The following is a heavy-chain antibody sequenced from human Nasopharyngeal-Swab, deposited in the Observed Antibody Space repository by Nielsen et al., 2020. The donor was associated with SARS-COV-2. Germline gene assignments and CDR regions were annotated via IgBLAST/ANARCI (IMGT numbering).Heavy chain of an antibody. D-gene: IGHD3-22*01. Sequence: ENLSLTCAVYGGSFSGYYWSWIRQPPGKGLEWIGEINHSGSTNYNPSLKSRVTISVDTSKNQFSLKLSSVTAADTAVYYCARGFHPRHYYDSSGSSLDYWGQGTLVTVSS. J-gene: IGHJ4*02. CDR3: ARGFHPRHYYDSSGSSLDY. CDR1: GGSFSGYY. CDR2: INHSGST. V-gene: IGHV4-34*01.